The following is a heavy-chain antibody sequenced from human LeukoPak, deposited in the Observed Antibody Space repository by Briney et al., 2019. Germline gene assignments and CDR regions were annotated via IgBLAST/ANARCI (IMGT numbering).Heavy chain of an antibody. D-gene: IGHD1-7*01. J-gene: IGHJ4*02. V-gene: IGHV3-15*01. CDR1: GFTFTNAW. CDR3: VWNSEHYFDF. Sequence: GGSLRLSCAASGFTFTNAWMGWVRQAQGKGLEWVGLINNKGEGETTAYAAPLKGRFNISRDDSENTLLLQMHSLETEDTALYYCVWNSEHYFDFWGPGSLVTVSS. CDR2: INNKGEGETT.